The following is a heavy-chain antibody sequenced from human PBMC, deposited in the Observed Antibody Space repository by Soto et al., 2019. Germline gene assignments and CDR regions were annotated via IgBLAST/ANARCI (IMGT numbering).Heavy chain of an antibody. CDR1: GFTFSSYA. V-gene: IGHV3-23*01. CDR3: ANLREYSSSSGPIDY. CDR2: ISGSGGST. Sequence: LRLSCAASGFTFSSYAMSWVRQAPGKGLEWVSAISGSGGSTYYADSVKGRFTISRDNSKNTLYLQMNSLRAEDTAVYYCANLREYSSSSGPIDYWGQGTLVTVSS. D-gene: IGHD6-6*01. J-gene: IGHJ4*02.